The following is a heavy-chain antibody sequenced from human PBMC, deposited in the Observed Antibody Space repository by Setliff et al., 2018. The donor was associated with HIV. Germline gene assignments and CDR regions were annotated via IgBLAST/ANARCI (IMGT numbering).Heavy chain of an antibody. D-gene: IGHD3-22*01. CDR3: AKDRYYDSSGSRFDY. CDR2: IGRDGTVA. J-gene: IGHJ4*02. Sequence: GGSLRLSCTASGFTFSDYWMHWVRRGPGRGLEWVSRIGRDGTVANYADSVKGRFTISRDNARNTWFLQMNSLGVEDTAVYYCAKDRYYDSSGSRFDYWGQGTLVTVSS. CDR1: GFTFSDYW. V-gene: IGHV3-74*01.